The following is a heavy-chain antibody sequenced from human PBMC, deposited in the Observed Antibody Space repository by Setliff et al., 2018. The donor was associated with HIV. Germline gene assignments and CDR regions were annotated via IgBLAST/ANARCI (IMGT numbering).Heavy chain of an antibody. J-gene: IGHJ5*02. V-gene: IGHV4-39*01. Sequence: PSETLSLTCTVSGDSATNSRYYWAWIRQPPGKGLEYIGSIHYDERTYYNPSLKSRVTISLDTSKNQFPLNLTSVTAADTAVYYCASRIYYYDSNNFLREEGFDPWGQGTLVTVSS. CDR3: ASRIYYYDSNNFLREEGFDP. CDR1: GDSATNSRYY. CDR2: IHYDERT. D-gene: IGHD3-22*01.